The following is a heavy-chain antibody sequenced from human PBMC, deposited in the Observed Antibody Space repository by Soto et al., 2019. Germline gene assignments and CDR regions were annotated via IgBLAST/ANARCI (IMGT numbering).Heavy chain of an antibody. CDR1: GFTFSDYY. Sequence: GGSLRLSCAASGFTFSDYYMSWIRQAPGKGLEWVSTITDSGGDTKYADSVRGRFTISRDNSKSTLYLQMSSLRAEDSAIYYGPCGSTDSYPGIRFFVFWCRGTLVTVSS. CDR2: ITDSGGDT. CDR3: PCGSTDSYPGIRFFVF. J-gene: IGHJ4*02. V-gene: IGHV3-23*01. D-gene: IGHD2-21*01.